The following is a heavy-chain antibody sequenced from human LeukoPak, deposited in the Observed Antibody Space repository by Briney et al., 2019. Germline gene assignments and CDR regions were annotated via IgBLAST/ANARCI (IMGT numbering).Heavy chain of an antibody. J-gene: IGHJ4*02. CDR3: ARVEALYHLPTH. CDR1: GYTFTGYY. V-gene: IGHV1-2*02. Sequence: GASGKVSCKASGYTFTGYYMHWVRQAPGQGLEWMGWINPNSGGTNYAQKFQGRVTMTRDTSISTAYLELTRLRSDDTAFYYCARVEALYHLPTHWGQGTLVTVSS. CDR2: INPNSGGT. D-gene: IGHD6-6*01.